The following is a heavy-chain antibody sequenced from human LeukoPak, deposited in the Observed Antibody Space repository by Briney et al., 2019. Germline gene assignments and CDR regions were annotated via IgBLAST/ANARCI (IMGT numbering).Heavy chain of an antibody. D-gene: IGHD7-27*01. CDR2: GYYRGST. Sequence: SETLSLTCTVSGGSISGYYWIWIRQPPGQGLEWIVYGYYRGSTNYNPSLKNRVTISVDTSRNQLSLRLTSVTAADTAVYYCAKNRWGLESWGQGALVTVSS. V-gene: IGHV4-59*01. J-gene: IGHJ4*02. CDR1: GGSISGYY. CDR3: AKNRWGLES.